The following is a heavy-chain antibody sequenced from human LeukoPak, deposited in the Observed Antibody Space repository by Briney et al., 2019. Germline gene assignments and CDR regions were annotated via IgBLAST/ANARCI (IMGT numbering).Heavy chain of an antibody. CDR1: GGSFSGYY. Sequence: SETLSLTCAVYGGSFSGYYWSWIRQPPGEGLEWIGEINHSGSTNYNPSLKSRVTISVDTSKNQFSLKLSSVTAADTAVYYCARESVEIQWLRCYGMDVWGQGTTVTVSS. CDR2: INHSGST. CDR3: ARESVEIQWLRCYGMDV. D-gene: IGHD5-12*01. V-gene: IGHV4-34*01. J-gene: IGHJ6*02.